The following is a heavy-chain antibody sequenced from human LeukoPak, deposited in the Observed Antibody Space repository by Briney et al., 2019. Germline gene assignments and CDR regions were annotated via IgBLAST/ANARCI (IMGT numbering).Heavy chain of an antibody. CDR3: ARGRCSGGSCSNYYYYYMDV. J-gene: IGHJ6*03. V-gene: IGHV4-59*01. CDR1: GGSISSYC. D-gene: IGHD2-15*01. CDR2: IYYSGST. Sequence: PSETLSLTCTVSGGSISSYCWSWIRQPPGKGLEWIGYIYYSGSTNYNPSLKSRVTISVDTSKNQFSLKLSSVTAADTAVYYCARGRCSGGSCSNYYYYYMDVWGKGTTVTVSS.